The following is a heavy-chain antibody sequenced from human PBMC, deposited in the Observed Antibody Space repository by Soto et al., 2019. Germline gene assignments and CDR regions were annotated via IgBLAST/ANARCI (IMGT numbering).Heavy chain of an antibody. V-gene: IGHV4-30-2*01. CDR1: GGSISSGGYS. CDR3: ARVAGSGWYDG. J-gene: IGHJ4*01. D-gene: IGHD6-19*01. CDR2: IHRSGST. Sequence: QLQLQESGSGLVKPSQTLSLTCDVSGGSISSGGYSWSWIRQPPGKGLECIGDIHRSGSTYYHPSLYSRVTISVDRSQTHFSLKLSSVTAADTAVYSCARVAGSGWYDGWGPGTLVTVSS.